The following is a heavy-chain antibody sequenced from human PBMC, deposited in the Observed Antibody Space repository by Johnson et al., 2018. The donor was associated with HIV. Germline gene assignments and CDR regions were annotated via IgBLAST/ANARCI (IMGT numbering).Heavy chain of an antibody. CDR1: RFTFSSYA. V-gene: IGHV3-30*04. CDR3: AKDSRYYYDSSGYVSDAFDI. Sequence: QVQLVESGGVVVQPGGSLRLSCETSRFTFSSYAMHWVRQAPGKGLEWVAIISYDGSNKYYADSVKGRFTISRDKSKTTLYLQMNSLRDEETAVYYCAKDSRYYYDSSGYVSDAFDIWGQGTMVTVSS. CDR2: ISYDGSNK. J-gene: IGHJ3*02. D-gene: IGHD3-22*01.